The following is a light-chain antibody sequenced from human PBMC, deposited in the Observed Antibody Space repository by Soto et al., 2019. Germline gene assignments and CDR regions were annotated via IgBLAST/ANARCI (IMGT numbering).Light chain of an antibody. J-gene: IGLJ3*02. Sequence: QSALTQPASVSGAPGQAITIPCIGSSTDIESYNFVSWYQIHPGKAPKLIIFEVANRPSDVSLRFSGSKSGNTASLTISSLQAEDEADYHCCSYATGGTLVFGGGTKVTVL. V-gene: IGLV2-23*02. CDR3: CSYATGGTLV. CDR1: STDIESYNF. CDR2: EVA.